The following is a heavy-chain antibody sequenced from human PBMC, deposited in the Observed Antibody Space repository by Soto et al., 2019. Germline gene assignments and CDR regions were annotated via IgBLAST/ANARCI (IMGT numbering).Heavy chain of an antibody. D-gene: IGHD7-27*01. Sequence: QVQLVQSGAEVKKPGSSVKVSCKASGGTFSSYAISWVRQAPGQGLEWMGGIIPIFGTADYAQKFQGRVTITADEYTSTAYMELSSLRAEDTAVYYCASQLTGDYYYYGMDVWGQGTTVTVSS. CDR3: ASQLTGDYYYYGMDV. CDR1: GGTFSSYA. V-gene: IGHV1-69*12. J-gene: IGHJ6*02. CDR2: IIPIFGTA.